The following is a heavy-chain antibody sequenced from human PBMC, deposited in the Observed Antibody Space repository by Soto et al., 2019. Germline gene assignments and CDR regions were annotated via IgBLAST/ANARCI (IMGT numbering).Heavy chain of an antibody. CDR3: ARGSGIVALPGELEDVNYDY. D-gene: IGHD1-1*01. Sequence: QVQLQQWGAGLVKPSETLSLSCAVYGQSFSGHSWAWIRQPPGKGLEWIGEINESGSTYYNPSRKSRVTISTDTSKNQFSLKLSSVSAAATAAYFCARGSGIVALPGELEDVNYDYWGQGTLVNVSS. V-gene: IGHV4-34*01. CDR2: INESGST. J-gene: IGHJ4*02. CDR1: GQSFSGHS.